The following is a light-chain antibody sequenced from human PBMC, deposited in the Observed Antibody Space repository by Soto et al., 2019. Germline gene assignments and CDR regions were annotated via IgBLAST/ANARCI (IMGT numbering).Light chain of an antibody. CDR2: EAT. CDR1: SSDIGASNF. CDR3: ISYKTDDTFV. J-gene: IGLJ1*01. V-gene: IGLV2-14*01. Sequence: SALTQPPSVSGSPGQSITVSCTGTSSDIGASNFVSWYQHLPGRAPKVIIFEATNRPSGVSDRFSGSKAGITASLTISGLQADDEGEYFCISYKTDDTFVFGTGTKVTVL.